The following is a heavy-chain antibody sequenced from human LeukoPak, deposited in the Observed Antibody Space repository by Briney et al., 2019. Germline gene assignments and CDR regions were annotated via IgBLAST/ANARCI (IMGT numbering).Heavy chain of an antibody. J-gene: IGHJ4*02. CDR3: ARDPYSSSWYFGCFDY. Sequence: SETLSLTCAVYGGSFSGYYWSWIRQPPGKGLEWIGEINHSGSTNYNPSLKSRVTISVDTSKNQFSLKLSSVTAADTAVYYCARDPYSSSWYFGCFDYWGRGTLVTVSS. V-gene: IGHV4-34*01. CDR2: INHSGST. CDR1: GGSFSGYY. D-gene: IGHD6-13*01.